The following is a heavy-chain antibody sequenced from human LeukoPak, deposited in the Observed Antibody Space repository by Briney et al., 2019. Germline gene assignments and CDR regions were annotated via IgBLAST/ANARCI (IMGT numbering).Heavy chain of an antibody. CDR1: GGSISSSSYY. Sequence: SETLSLTCTVSGGSISSSSYYWGWLRQPPGKGLEWIGSIYYSGSTYYNPSLKSRVTISVDTSKNQFSLKLSSVTAADTAVYYCARLTGYSSESWFDPWGQGTLVTVSS. D-gene: IGHD3-9*01. CDR2: IYYSGST. J-gene: IGHJ5*02. V-gene: IGHV4-39*07. CDR3: ARLTGYSSESWFDP.